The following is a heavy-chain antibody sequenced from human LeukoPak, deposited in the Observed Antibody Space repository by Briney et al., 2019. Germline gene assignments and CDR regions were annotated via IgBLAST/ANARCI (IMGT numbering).Heavy chain of an antibody. CDR1: GYSFTSYW. CDR2: IYPGDSDT. D-gene: IGHD5-24*01. Sequence: GESLKISCKGSGYSFTSYWIGWVRQMPGKGLEWMGIIYPGDSDTRYSPSFQGQVTISADRSISTAYLQWSSLKASDTAMYYCARREMATQTPFEYWGQGTLVTVSS. CDR3: ARREMATQTPFEY. V-gene: IGHV5-51*01. J-gene: IGHJ4*02.